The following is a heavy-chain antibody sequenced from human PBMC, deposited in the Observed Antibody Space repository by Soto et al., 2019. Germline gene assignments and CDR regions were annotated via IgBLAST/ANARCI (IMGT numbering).Heavy chain of an antibody. CDR2: IYPGDSDT. Sequence: GESLKISCKGSGYSFTSYWIGWVRQMPGKGLEWMGIIYPGDSDTRYSPSFQGQVTISADKSISTAYLQWSSLKASDTAMYYCARHRTDYGGNSDDAFDIWGQGTMVTVSS. V-gene: IGHV5-51*01. D-gene: IGHD4-17*01. CDR1: GYSFTSYW. J-gene: IGHJ3*02. CDR3: ARHRTDYGGNSDDAFDI.